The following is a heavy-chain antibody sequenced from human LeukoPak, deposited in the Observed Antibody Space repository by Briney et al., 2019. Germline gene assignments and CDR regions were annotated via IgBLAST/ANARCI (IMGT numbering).Heavy chain of an antibody. CDR3: AKETRGFDY. Sequence: GGSLRLSCAASGFTFSSYWMHWVRQAPGKGLEGVAFIRYEGGNKYYADSVKGRFTISRDNSKNPLYLQMNSLRAEDTAVYYCAKETRGFDYWGQGTLVTVSS. CDR1: GFTFSSYW. CDR2: IRYEGGNK. J-gene: IGHJ4*02. V-gene: IGHV3-30*02. D-gene: IGHD4-23*01.